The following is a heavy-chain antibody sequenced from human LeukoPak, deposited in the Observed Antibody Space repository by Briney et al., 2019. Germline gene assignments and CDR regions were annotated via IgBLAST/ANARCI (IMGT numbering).Heavy chain of an antibody. CDR2: IKQDGSEK. D-gene: IGHD3-9*01. Sequence: PGGSLRLSCAASGFTFSSYWMSWVRQAPGKGLEWVANIKQDGSEKYYVDSAKGRFTISRDNAKNSLYLQMNSLRAEDTAVYYCARVLRDFDLYYYYMNVWGKGTTVTVSS. CDR1: GFTFSSYW. V-gene: IGHV3-7*01. J-gene: IGHJ6*03. CDR3: ARVLRDFDLYYYYMNV.